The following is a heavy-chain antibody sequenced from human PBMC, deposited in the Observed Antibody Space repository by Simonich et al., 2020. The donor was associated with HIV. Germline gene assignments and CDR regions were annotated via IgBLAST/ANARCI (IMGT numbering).Heavy chain of an antibody. CDR1: NGSFSGDF. Sequence: QVQLQQWGAGLLKPSETLSLTCAVYNGSFSGDFWSWIRQPPGEGLEWIGESNHFVSTKNHPALKRWVTITVDTSKNQFSLRLSSVTAADTAVYYCARRRILTTYYFRDYYYMDVWGEGTTVTVSS. J-gene: IGHJ6*03. CDR3: ARRRILTTYYFRDYYYMDV. CDR2: SNHFVST. V-gene: IGHV4-34*01. D-gene: IGHD3-9*01.